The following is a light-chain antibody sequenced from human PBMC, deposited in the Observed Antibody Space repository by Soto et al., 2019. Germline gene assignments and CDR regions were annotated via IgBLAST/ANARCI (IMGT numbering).Light chain of an antibody. CDR2: EGS. CDR3: CSFERSITLV. V-gene: IGLV2-23*01. Sequence: QSALTQPASVSGSPGQSITISCTGPSSDVGSYSLVSWYQQLPGEAPKLMIYEGSKRPSGVSNRFSVSNSGNTSSLTISGRQAEDEADYYCCSFERSITLVFGGGTKLTVL. J-gene: IGLJ2*01. CDR1: SSDVGSYSL.